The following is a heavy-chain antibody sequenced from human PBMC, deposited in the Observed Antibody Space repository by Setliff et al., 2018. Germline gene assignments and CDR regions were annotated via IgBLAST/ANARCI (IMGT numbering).Heavy chain of an antibody. V-gene: IGHV1-3*01. CDR3: ARQVYCSSLGCQFYSFYMHV. Sequence: ASVKVSCKASGYTFTTYVMHWVRQAPGQRLEWMGWINPDNGNTKYSQQFQGRVTITRDTSANTAYMELSSLRSEDTAVYYCARQVYCSSLGCQFYSFYMHVWGKGTTVTVSS. CDR2: INPDNGNT. D-gene: IGHD2-2*01. J-gene: IGHJ6*03. CDR1: GYTFTTYV.